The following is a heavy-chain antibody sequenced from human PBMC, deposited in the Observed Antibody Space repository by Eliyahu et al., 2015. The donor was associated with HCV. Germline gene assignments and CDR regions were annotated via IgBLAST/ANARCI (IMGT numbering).Heavy chain of an antibody. J-gene: IGHJ5*02. Sequence: QVQLQESGPGLVKPSETLSLTCTVXGGSLTTYSWSWIRQPPGKGLEWIGYIPYSGSTNYNPSLKSRVTISLDTSKNQFSLKLTSVTAADTAVYYCASGGGGIAVAGTGGWFDPWGQGTLVTVSS. CDR1: GGSLTTYS. V-gene: IGHV4-59*01. CDR3: ASGGGGIAVAGTGGWFDP. D-gene: IGHD6-19*01. CDR2: IPYSGST.